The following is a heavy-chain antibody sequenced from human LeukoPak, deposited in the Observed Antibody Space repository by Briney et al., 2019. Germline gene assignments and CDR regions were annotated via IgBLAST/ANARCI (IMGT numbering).Heavy chain of an antibody. J-gene: IGHJ5*02. CDR1: AYTFTFYY. D-gene: IGHD3-3*01. V-gene: IGHV1-2*02. CDR2: IYLNSGGT. Sequence: ASVTLSFTSSAYTFTFYYMHWVRHAPGPGLGREGWIYLNSGGTNYAQKVKGRVTMTRDTSMSTAYMEMSRLRSDDTAVYYCAKGEYDFWSGSPPAWFDAWGQGTLVTVSS. CDR3: AKGEYDFWSGSPPAWFDA.